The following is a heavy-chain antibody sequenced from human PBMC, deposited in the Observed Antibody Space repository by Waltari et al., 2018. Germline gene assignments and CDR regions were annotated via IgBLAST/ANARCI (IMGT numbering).Heavy chain of an antibody. CDR3: ARQTYYYDSSGYYRPNYYYGMDV. CDR1: GGSFSGYY. V-gene: IGHV4-34*01. J-gene: IGHJ6*02. CDR2: INHSGST. D-gene: IGHD3-22*01. Sequence: QVQLQQWGAGLLKPSETLSLTCAVYGGSFSGYYWSWIRQPPGKGLEWIGEINHSGSTNYNPSLKSRVTRSVDTSKNQFSLKLSSVTAADTAVYYCARQTYYYDSSGYYRPNYYYGMDVWGQGTTVTVSS.